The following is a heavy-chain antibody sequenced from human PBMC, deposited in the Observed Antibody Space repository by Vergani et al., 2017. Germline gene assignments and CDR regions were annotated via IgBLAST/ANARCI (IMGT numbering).Heavy chain of an antibody. CDR3: ARHVTQDYYNDSDYFDY. Sequence: QVQLQESGPGLVKPSQTLSLTCTVSGGSINSHNYYWSWIRQPAGKGLEWIGRIHTSGSTNYNPSLKSRVTMSEDTSKNQFSLNLTSVTAADTAIYYCARHVTQDYYNDSDYFDYWGLGTLVTVSS. CDR1: GGSINSHNYY. D-gene: IGHD3-22*01. J-gene: IGHJ4*02. V-gene: IGHV4-61*02. CDR2: IHTSGST.